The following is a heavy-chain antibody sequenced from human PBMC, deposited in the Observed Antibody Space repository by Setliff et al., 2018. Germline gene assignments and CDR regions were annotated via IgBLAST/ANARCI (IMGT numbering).Heavy chain of an antibody. Sequence: ASVKVSCKTSGYNFITFGISWVRQAPGQGLEWMGWISPYNEKTNYAEKFQGRVTMTTDTSTTTKYMELRSLGSDDTAVYYCARDSHQWDPLYFDSWGQGTLVTVSS. CDR3: ARDSHQWDPLYFDS. D-gene: IGHD1-26*01. CDR1: GYNFITFG. V-gene: IGHV1-18*01. CDR2: ISPYNEKT. J-gene: IGHJ4*02.